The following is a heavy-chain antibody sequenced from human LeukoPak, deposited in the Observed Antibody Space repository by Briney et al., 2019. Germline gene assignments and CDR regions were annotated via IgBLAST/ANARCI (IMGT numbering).Heavy chain of an antibody. J-gene: IGHJ5*02. Sequence: SETLSLTCTVSGGSISSASYYWGWIRQPPGKGLEWIGSSYYTGTTYYNPSLKSRVTIALDTSKDHFSLKLTSVTAADTAVYYCARQPALSYCSGGTCWFDPWGQGILVPVSS. D-gene: IGHD2-15*01. CDR3: ARQPALSYCSGGTCWFDP. V-gene: IGHV4-39*01. CDR1: GGSISSASYY. CDR2: SYYTGTT.